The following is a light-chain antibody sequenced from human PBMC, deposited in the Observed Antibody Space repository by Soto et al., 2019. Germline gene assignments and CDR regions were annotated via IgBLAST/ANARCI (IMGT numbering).Light chain of an antibody. CDR1: QSVSSSY. CDR2: GPS. V-gene: IGKV3-20*01. CDR3: QQYDTSPLT. J-gene: IGKJ4*01. Sequence: DIVLTQSPGTLSLSPGERATLSCRARQSVSSSYLAWYQQKPGQAPRLLIYGPSNRATGIPDRFSGSGSATDFTPTISRLEPEDFAVYYCQQYDTSPLTFGGGTKVDIK.